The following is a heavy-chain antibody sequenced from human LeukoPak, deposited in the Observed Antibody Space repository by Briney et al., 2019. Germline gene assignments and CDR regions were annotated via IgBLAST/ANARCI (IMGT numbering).Heavy chain of an antibody. Sequence: GGSLRLSCAASGFTFSTYSMNWVRQAPGKGLEWLSYISAGSSTIFYTDSVKGRFTISRDNAKNSLYLQMHSLRDDDTAVYYCARDLSGGNSRGAFDYWGQGTLVTVSS. V-gene: IGHV3-48*02. CDR3: ARDLSGGNSRGAFDY. D-gene: IGHD4-23*01. CDR1: GFTFSTYS. CDR2: ISAGSSTI. J-gene: IGHJ4*02.